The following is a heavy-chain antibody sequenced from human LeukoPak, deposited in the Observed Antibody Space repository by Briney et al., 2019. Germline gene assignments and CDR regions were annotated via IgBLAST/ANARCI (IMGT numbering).Heavy chain of an antibody. CDR3: AREQLVRGNAFDI. V-gene: IGHV3-11*04. CDR1: GFTFSDYY. J-gene: IGHJ3*02. Sequence: PGGSLRLSCAASGFTFSDYYMSWIRQAPGKGLEWVSYISSSSSTIYYADSVKGRFTISRDNAKNSLYLQMNSLRDEDTAVYYCAREQLVRGNAFDIWGQGTMVTVSS. CDR2: ISSSSSTI. D-gene: IGHD6-13*01.